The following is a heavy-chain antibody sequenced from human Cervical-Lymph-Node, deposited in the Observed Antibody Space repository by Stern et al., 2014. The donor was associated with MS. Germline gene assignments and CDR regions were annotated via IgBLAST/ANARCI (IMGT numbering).Heavy chain of an antibody. D-gene: IGHD4/OR15-4a*01. J-gene: IGHJ5*02. Sequence: VQLVESGPGLVKPSQTLSLTCTVSGGSIISGAFYWIWIRQLPGNGLEWIGYIYYSGSTYYNPSLNSRVTISVETANNQFSLKLSSVTAADTAVYYCARRAGGSDNYFDPWGQGTLVTVSS. V-gene: IGHV4-31*03. CDR3: ARRAGGSDNYFDP. CDR1: GGSIISGAFY. CDR2: IYYSGST.